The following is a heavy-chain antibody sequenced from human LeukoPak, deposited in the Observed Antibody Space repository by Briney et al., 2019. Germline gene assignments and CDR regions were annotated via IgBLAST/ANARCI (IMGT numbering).Heavy chain of an antibody. J-gene: IGHJ5*02. CDR1: GGSISSSSYY. CDR3: ARVAAAGKVGWFDP. Sequence: PSETLSLTCTVSGGSISSSSYYWGWIRQPPGKGLEWIGSIYYSGSTYYNPSLKSRVTISVDTSKNQFSLKLSSVTAADTAVYYCARVAAAGKVGWFDPWGQGTLVTVSS. CDR2: IYYSGST. D-gene: IGHD6-13*01. V-gene: IGHV4-39*01.